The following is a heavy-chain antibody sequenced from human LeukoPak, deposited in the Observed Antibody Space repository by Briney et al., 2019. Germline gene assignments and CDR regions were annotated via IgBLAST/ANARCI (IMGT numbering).Heavy chain of an antibody. V-gene: IGHV5-51*03. CDR3: ARLTAVVTFDY. CDR2: IYPSDSDT. Sequence: KPGESLKISCKGSGYSFTSNWIGWVRQMPGKGLEWMGVIYPSDSDTRYSPSFQGQVTISADKSIGTAYLQWRSLKVSDSAMYYCARLTAVVTFDYWGQGTLVTVSS. CDR1: GYSFTSNW. J-gene: IGHJ4*02. D-gene: IGHD4-23*01.